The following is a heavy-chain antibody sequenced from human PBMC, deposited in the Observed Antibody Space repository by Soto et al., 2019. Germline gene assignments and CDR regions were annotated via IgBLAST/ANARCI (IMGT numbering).Heavy chain of an antibody. CDR3: ARERYSSSWYPRGSEYFQH. V-gene: IGHV1-3*01. CDR2: INAGNGNT. CDR1: GYTFTSYA. D-gene: IGHD6-13*01. Sequence: GASVKVSWKASGYTFTSYAMHWVRQAPGQRLEWMGWINAGNGNTKYSQKFQGRVTITRDTSASTAYMELSSLRSEDTAVYYCARERYSSSWYPRGSEYFQHWGQGTLVTVSS. J-gene: IGHJ1*01.